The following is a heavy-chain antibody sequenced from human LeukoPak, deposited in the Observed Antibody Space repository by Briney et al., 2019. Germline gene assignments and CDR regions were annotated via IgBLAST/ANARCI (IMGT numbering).Heavy chain of an antibody. CDR3: ARESSSSLSIYYFDY. V-gene: IGHV1-46*01. Sequence: GASVKVSRKASGYTFIDYYMHWVRQAPGQGLEWMGIINPSGGSTSYAQKFQGRVTMTRDMSTSTVYMELSSLRSEDTAVYYCARESSSSLSIYYFDYWGQGTLVTVSS. J-gene: IGHJ4*02. CDR2: INPSGGST. D-gene: IGHD6-6*01. CDR1: GYTFIDYY.